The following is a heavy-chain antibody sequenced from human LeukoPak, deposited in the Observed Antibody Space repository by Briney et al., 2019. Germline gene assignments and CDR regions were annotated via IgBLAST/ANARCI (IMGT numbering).Heavy chain of an antibody. V-gene: IGHV3-13*01. CDR2: IGTAGDT. D-gene: IGHD6-13*01. Sequence: GGSLRLSCAASGFTFSSYDMHWVRQATGKGLEWVSAIGTAGDTYYPGSVKGRFTISRENAKNSLYLQMNSLRADDTAVYYCARGRSGYTSSWYRGDAFDIWGQGTMVTVSS. CDR3: ARGRSGYTSSWYRGDAFDI. CDR1: GFTFSSYD. J-gene: IGHJ3*02.